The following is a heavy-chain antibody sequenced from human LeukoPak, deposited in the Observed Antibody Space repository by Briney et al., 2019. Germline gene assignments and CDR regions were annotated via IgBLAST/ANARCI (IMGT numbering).Heavy chain of an antibody. CDR1: GGSISSYY. Sequence: SETLSLTCTVSGGSISSYYWSWIRQPAGKGLEWIGEINNSGSTNYNPSLKGRVTISVDTSKNQFSLKLSSVTAADTAVYYCAKSRGYNYGSWDQYFDYWGQGTLVTVSS. V-gene: IGHV4-34*01. J-gene: IGHJ4*02. CDR2: INNSGST. D-gene: IGHD5-18*01. CDR3: AKSRGYNYGSWDQYFDY.